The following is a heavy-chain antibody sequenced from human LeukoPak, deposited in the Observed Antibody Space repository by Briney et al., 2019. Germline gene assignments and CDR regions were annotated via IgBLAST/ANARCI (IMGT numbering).Heavy chain of an antibody. V-gene: IGHV1-2*02. D-gene: IGHD1-14*01. J-gene: IGHJ4*02. CDR1: EYTFTGYY. CDR3: ARDAMNPPYFDY. Sequence: GASVKVSCKASEYTFTGYYMHWVRQAPGQGLEWMGWINPNSGGTNFAQKFQGRVTVTRDTSISTAYMELSRLRSDDTAVYYCARDAMNPPYFDYWGQGTLVTVSS. CDR2: INPNSGGT.